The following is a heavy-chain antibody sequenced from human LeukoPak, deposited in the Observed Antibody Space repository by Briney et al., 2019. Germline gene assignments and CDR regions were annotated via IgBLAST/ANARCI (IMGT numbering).Heavy chain of an antibody. CDR2: ISAYNGNT. V-gene: IGHV1-18*03. CDR3: AIVTYYYDSSGYLDY. J-gene: IGHJ4*02. D-gene: IGHD3-22*01. Sequence: ASVKVACKASGYTFTSYGISWVRQAPGQGLEWMGWISAYNGNTNYAQKLQGRVTMTTDTSTSTAYMELRSLRSDDMAVYYSAIVTYYYDSSGYLDYWGQGTLVTVSS. CDR1: GYTFTSYG.